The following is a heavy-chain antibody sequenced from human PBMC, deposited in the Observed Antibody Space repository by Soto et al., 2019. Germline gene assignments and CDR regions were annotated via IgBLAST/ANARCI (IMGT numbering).Heavy chain of an antibody. CDR2: IYYSGST. Sequence: ASETLSLTCTVSGGSISSSSYYWGWIRQPPGKGLEWIGSIYYSGSTYYNPSLKSRVTISVDTSKNQFSLKLSSVTAADTAVYYCARRIEQLADYYYYGMDVWGQGTTVTVSS. V-gene: IGHV4-39*01. CDR1: GGSISSSSYY. CDR3: ARRIEQLADYYYYGMDV. J-gene: IGHJ6*02. D-gene: IGHD6-13*01.